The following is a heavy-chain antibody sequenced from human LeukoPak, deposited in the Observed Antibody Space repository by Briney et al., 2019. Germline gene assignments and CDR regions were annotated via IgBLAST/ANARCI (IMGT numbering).Heavy chain of an antibody. D-gene: IGHD3-10*01. CDR2: ISGRGGST. CDR1: GFTFSSYA. V-gene: IGHV3-23*01. Sequence: GGSLRLSCAASGFTFSSYAMSWVRQAPGKGLEWVSGISGRGGSTYYADSVKGRFTISRDNSKNTLYLQMNSLRAEDTAIYYCAKEPGIGIWFTFDYWGQGTLVTVSS. CDR3: AKEPGIGIWFTFDY. J-gene: IGHJ4*02.